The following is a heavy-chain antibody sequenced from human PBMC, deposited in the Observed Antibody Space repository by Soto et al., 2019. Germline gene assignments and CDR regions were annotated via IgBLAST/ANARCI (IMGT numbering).Heavy chain of an antibody. D-gene: IGHD2-21*02. CDR2: IKPDGSET. CDR1: VWTFISSW. CDR3: ARDTSLGDFD. J-gene: IGHJ3*02. V-gene: IGHV3-7*01. Sequence: GGSXRLSGESAVWTFISSWRMLFRQAPGKGLEWVSYIKPDGSETYYVDSVRGRFTISRDNAKNSLYLQMNSLRAEDPALYYCARDTSLGDFD.